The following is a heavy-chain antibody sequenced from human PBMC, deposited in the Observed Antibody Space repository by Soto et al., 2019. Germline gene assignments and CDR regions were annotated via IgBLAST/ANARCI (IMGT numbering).Heavy chain of an antibody. CDR2: IWYDGSNK. Sequence: QVQLVESGGGVVQPGRSLRLSCAASGFTFSSYGMHWVRQAPGKGLEWVAVIWYDGSNKYYADSVKGRFTISRDNSKNTLYLQMNSLRAEDTAVYYCARDLYHDSSGYYHWGQGTLVTVSS. J-gene: IGHJ5*02. CDR3: ARDLYHDSSGYYH. V-gene: IGHV3-33*01. D-gene: IGHD3-22*01. CDR1: GFTFSSYG.